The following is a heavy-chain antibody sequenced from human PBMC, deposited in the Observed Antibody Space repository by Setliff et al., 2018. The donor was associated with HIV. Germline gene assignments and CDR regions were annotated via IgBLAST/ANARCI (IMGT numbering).Heavy chain of an antibody. D-gene: IGHD6-13*01. CDR2: INHSGST. CDR3: ARGKIALGVRDWFDP. J-gene: IGHJ5*02. V-gene: IGHV4-34*01. CDR1: SGSVSRSDYY. Sequence: SETLSLTCTVSSGSVSRSDYYWSWIRQPPGKGLEWIGEINHSGSTNYNPSLKSRVTISVDTSKNQFSLKLSSVTAADTAVYYCARGKIALGVRDWFDPWGQGTLVTVSS.